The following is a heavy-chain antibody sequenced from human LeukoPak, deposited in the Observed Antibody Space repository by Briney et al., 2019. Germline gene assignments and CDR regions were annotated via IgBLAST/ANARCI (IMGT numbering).Heavy chain of an antibody. Sequence: SETLSFTCTVSGVSVNSGSYFWSWIRQPPGKGLEWIGYIHYSGNTNYNRSLKSRVTTSVDTSKNQFSLKLSSVTAADTAVYYCARDKAPSGTYAFDIWGQGTLVTVSS. CDR1: GVSVNSGSYF. V-gene: IGHV4-61*01. CDR2: IHYSGNT. D-gene: IGHD6-13*01. CDR3: ARDKAPSGTYAFDI. J-gene: IGHJ3*02.